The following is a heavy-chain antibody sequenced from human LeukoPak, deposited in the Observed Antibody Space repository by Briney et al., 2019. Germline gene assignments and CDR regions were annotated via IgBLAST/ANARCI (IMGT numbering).Heavy chain of an antibody. CDR1: GFIFSSYD. V-gene: IGHV3-48*03. CDR3: ARDLLGWELHYFDY. CDR2: ISSSGSPI. D-gene: IGHD1-26*01. Sequence: GGSLRLSCAASGFIFSSYDMNWVRQAPGKGLEWVSYISSSGSPIYYADSAKGRFSISRDNAKNSLYLQMSSLRAEDTAVYYCARDLLGWELHYFDYWGQGTLVTVSS. J-gene: IGHJ4*02.